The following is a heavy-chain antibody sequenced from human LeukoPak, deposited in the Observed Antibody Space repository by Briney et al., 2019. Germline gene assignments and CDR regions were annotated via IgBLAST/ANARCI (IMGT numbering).Heavy chain of an antibody. V-gene: IGHV3-30*03. D-gene: IGHD6-13*01. CDR3: ARASAMGYSSSWLYYFDY. Sequence: GGSLRLSCAASGFTFSNYGMHWVRQAPGKGPEWVAVISYDGTNKYYADSVKGRFTISRDNSKNTVYLQMNSLRAEDTAVYYCARASAMGYSSSWLYYFDYWGQGTLVTVSS. J-gene: IGHJ4*02. CDR1: GFTFSNYG. CDR2: ISYDGTNK.